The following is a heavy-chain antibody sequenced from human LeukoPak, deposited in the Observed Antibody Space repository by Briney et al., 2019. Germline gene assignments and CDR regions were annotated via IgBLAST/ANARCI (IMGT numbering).Heavy chain of an antibody. Sequence: PGGSLRLSCAASGFTFSSYEMNWVRQAPGKGLEWVSYISSSGSTIYYADSVKGRFTISRDNAKNSLYLQMSSLRAEDTAVYYCARDLGITIFGVVGNWFDPWGQGTLVTVSS. V-gene: IGHV3-48*03. J-gene: IGHJ5*02. CDR2: ISSSGSTI. D-gene: IGHD3-3*01. CDR1: GFTFSSYE. CDR3: ARDLGITIFGVVGNWFDP.